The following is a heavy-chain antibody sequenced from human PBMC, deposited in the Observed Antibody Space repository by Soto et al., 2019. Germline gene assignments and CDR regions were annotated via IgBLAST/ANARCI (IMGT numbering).Heavy chain of an antibody. CDR2: ISSSGGST. D-gene: IGHD3-9*01. Sequence: EVHLLESGGGLVQPGGSLRLSCAASGFTFSSYAMTWVRQVPGKGLGLVSAISSSGGSTYYADSVKGRFTISRDNSKNTLSLQMNSLRAEDTAVYYCAKGLTGYNFDYWGQGILVTVSS. V-gene: IGHV3-23*01. CDR3: AKGLTGYNFDY. J-gene: IGHJ4*02. CDR1: GFTFSSYA.